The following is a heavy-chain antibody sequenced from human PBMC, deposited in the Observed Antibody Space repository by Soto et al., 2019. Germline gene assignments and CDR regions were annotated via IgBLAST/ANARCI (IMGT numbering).Heavy chain of an antibody. CDR2: LYPNGRA. D-gene: IGHD1-20*01. V-gene: IGHV3-53*01. J-gene: IGHJ4*02. Sequence: GGSLRLSCAASGFTVSSNYLTWVRQAPGEGLKWVSVLYPNGRAFYVDSVKGRFTISTDNSQNSVYLLMNTLRAEDTAIYYCARGLGREYQDNRNYFHLDYWGQGTLVTVSS. CDR3: ARGLGREYQDNRNYFHLDY. CDR1: GFTVSSNY.